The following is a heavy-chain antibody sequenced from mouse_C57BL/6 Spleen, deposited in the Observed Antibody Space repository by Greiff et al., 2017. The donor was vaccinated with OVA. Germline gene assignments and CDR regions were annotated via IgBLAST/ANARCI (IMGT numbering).Heavy chain of an antibody. V-gene: IGHV5-9-1*02. CDR1: GFTFSSYA. CDR2: ISSGGDYI. D-gene: IGHD1-1*01. CDR3: TRDKGSSYDWYFDV. J-gene: IGHJ1*03. Sequence: EVKLVESGAGLVKPGGSLKLSCAASGFTFSSYAMSWVRQTPEKRLEWVAYISSGGDYIYYADTVKGRFTISRDNARNTLYLQMSSLKSEDTAMYYCTRDKGSSYDWYFDVWGTGTTVTVSS.